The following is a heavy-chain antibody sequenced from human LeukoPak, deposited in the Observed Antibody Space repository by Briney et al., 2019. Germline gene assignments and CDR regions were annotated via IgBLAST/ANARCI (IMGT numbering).Heavy chain of an antibody. D-gene: IGHD3-10*01. CDR3: ARGSGAMVRGVIITLLFDY. Sequence: GGSLRLSCAASGFTFSSYAMHWVRQAPGKGLGWVAVISYDGSNKYYADSVKGRFTISRDNSKNTLYLQMNSLRAEDTAVYYCARGSGAMVRGVIITLLFDYWGQGTLVTVSS. CDR2: ISYDGSNK. J-gene: IGHJ4*02. CDR1: GFTFSSYA. V-gene: IGHV3-30*04.